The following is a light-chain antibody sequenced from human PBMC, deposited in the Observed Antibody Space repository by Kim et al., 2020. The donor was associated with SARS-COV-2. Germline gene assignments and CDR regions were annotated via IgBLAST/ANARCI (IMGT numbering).Light chain of an antibody. CDR3: KSRDTSADHLGV. V-gene: IGLV3-19*01. CDR1: SLRNYY. J-gene: IGLJ3*02. Sequence: SSELPQDPAVSVALGQTVRITCQGDSLRNYYASWYQQKPRQAPVLVIYGKNNRPSGIPDRFSGSNSGNTASLTITGAQAEDEADYYCKSRDTSADHLGVF. CDR2: GKN.